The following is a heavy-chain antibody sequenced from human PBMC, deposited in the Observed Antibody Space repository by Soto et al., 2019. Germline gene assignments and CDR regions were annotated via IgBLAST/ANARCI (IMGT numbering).Heavy chain of an antibody. CDR2: IKSKTDGGTT. Sequence: LRLSCAASGFTFSNAWMSWVRQAPGKGLEWVGRIKSKTDGGTTDYAAPVKGRFTISRDDSKNTLYLQMNSLKTEDTAVYYCTTVNYYDSSGYYYWYFDLWGRGTLVTVSS. CDR3: TTVNYYDSSGYYYWYFDL. J-gene: IGHJ2*01. CDR1: GFTFSNAW. V-gene: IGHV3-15*01. D-gene: IGHD3-22*01.